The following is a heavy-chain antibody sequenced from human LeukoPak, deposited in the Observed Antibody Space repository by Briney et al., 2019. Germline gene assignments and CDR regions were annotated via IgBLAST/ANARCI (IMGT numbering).Heavy chain of an antibody. CDR2: FDPEDGET. J-gene: IGHJ4*02. D-gene: IGHD3-10*01. CDR3: ATYCRFGERYFDY. V-gene: IGHV1-24*01. Sequence: VASVKVSCKVSGYTLTELSMHWVRQAPGKGLEWMGGFDPEDGETIYAQKFQGRVTMTEDTSTDTAYMELSSLRSEDTAVYYCATYCRFGERYFDYWGQGTLVTVSS. CDR1: GYTLTELS.